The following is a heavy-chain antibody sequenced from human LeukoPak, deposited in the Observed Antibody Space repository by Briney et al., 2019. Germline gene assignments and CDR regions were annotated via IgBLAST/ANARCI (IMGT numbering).Heavy chain of an antibody. V-gene: IGHV1-18*01. CDR3: ASLYYDSSGYYYARPYYYGMDV. CDR2: ISAYNGNT. CDR1: GYTFTSYG. Sequence: ASVKVSCKASGYTFTSYGISWVRQAPGQGLEWMGWISAYNGNTNYAQKFQGRVTMTEDTSTDTAYMELSSLRSEDTAVYYCASLYYDSSGYYYARPYYYGMDVWGQGTTVTVSS. J-gene: IGHJ6*02. D-gene: IGHD3-22*01.